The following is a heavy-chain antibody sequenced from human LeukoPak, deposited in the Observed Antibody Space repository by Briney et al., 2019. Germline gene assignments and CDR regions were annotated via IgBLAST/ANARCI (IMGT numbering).Heavy chain of an antibody. CDR1: GFAFSSYN. J-gene: IGHJ4*02. CDR3: ARPYCASTSCTTFEY. V-gene: IGHV3-48*01. CDR2: ISSGSDTI. Sequence: GGSLRLSCAASGFAFSSYNMNWVRQAPGTGLEWVSYISSGSDTIFYADSVKGRFTISRDNAKNSLYLQMNSLRAEDAAVYYCARPYCASTSCTTFEYWGQGTLVTVSS. D-gene: IGHD2-2*01.